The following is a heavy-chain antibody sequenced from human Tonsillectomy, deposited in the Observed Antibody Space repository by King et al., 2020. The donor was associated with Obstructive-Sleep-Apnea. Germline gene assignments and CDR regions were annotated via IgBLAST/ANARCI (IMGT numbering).Heavy chain of an antibody. CDR1: GFAFSSYG. CDR2: VWYDGSNA. Sequence: VQLVESGGGVVQPGRSLRFSWSASGFAFSSYGMNLFRQAPGKGLEWVAAVWYDGSNAYYAASVKGLFTISRDNSQNTLYLQRNSLRAEDTAVYFCARGGYCRYTSCSHYDGMDVWGQGTTVTVSS. D-gene: IGHD2-2*01. V-gene: IGHV3-33*01. J-gene: IGHJ6*02. CDR3: ARGGYCRYTSCSHYDGMDV.